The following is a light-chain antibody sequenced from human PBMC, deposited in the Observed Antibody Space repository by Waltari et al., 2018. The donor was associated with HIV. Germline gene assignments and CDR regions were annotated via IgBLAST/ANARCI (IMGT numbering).Light chain of an antibody. CDR3: AAWDDSLDGPV. J-gene: IGLJ2*01. Sequence: QPVLTQPPSASGTPGQRVIIPCSGSSSNIRRHAVRWYQHLPGSTPTLLFFGNNQRSSGVPDRFSGSKSATSASLAISGLRSVDEADYSCAAWDDSLDGPVFGGGTKLTVL. CDR2: GNN. V-gene: IGLV1-44*01. CDR1: SSNIRRHA.